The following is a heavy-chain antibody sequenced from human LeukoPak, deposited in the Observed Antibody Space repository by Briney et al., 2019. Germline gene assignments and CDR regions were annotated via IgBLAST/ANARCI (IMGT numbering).Heavy chain of an antibody. CDR1: GYTFTGYY. CDR3: AVVGPGEAFDY. Sequence: ASVKVSCKASGYTFTGYYMHWVRQAPGQGLEWMGIINPSGGSTSYAQKFQGRVTMTRDTSTSTVYMELSSLRSEDTAVYYCAVVGPGEAFDYWGQGTLVTVSS. CDR2: INPSGGST. J-gene: IGHJ4*02. D-gene: IGHD1-26*01. V-gene: IGHV1-46*01.